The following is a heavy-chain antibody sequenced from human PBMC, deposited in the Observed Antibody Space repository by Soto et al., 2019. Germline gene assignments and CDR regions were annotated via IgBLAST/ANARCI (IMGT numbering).Heavy chain of an antibody. CDR2: IWYDGSNK. CDR3: AMMTTVTTGSFDY. J-gene: IGHJ4*02. D-gene: IGHD4-17*01. CDR1: GFTFSSYG. V-gene: IGHV3-33*01. Sequence: QVQLVESGGGVVQPGRSLRLSCAASGFTFSSYGMHWVRQAPGKGLEWVAVIWYDGSNKYYADSVKGRFTISRDNSKNTLYLPMNSLRAEDTAVYYCAMMTTVTTGSFDYWGQGTLVTVSS.